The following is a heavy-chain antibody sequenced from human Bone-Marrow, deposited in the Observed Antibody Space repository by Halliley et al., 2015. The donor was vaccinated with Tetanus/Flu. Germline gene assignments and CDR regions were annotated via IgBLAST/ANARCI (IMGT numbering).Heavy chain of an antibody. D-gene: IGHD3-10*01. Sequence: KGLEWSSYKNSNNRLKSYADSVKGRFTISRDNDKNSLFLHMNTLRSDDTAVCYCTRERGPIYGRWGQGVLVSVSS. CDR3: TRERGPIYGR. CDR2: KNSNNRLK. J-gene: IGHJ4*02. V-gene: IGHV3-11*06.